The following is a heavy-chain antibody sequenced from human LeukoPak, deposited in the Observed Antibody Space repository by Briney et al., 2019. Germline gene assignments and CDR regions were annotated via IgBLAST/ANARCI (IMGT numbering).Heavy chain of an antibody. D-gene: IGHD3-10*01. Sequence: PGGSLRLSCAASGFTFTNHWMHWVRQAPGKGLVWVSRIRPDGRETNHADSVKGRFTISRDNAKNTLYLQMNSLGAEDTAVYYCGRDAVLGSGGFDYWGHGFLVTVYS. CDR3: GRDAVLGSGGFDY. CDR2: IRPDGRET. CDR1: GFTFTNHW. J-gene: IGHJ4*01. V-gene: IGHV3-74*01.